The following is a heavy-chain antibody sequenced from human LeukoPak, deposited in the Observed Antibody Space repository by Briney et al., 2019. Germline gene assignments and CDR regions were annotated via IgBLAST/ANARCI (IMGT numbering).Heavy chain of an antibody. CDR2: INSITSII. Sequence: GGSLRLSCAASGFAFSSCSMNWVRQAPGKGLEWVSYINSITSIIYYTDSVKGRFTISRDNAKNSLYLQMNSLRDEDTAVYYCARDYAYAFDIWGQGTMVTVSS. CDR3: ARDYAYAFDI. D-gene: IGHD2-2*01. J-gene: IGHJ3*02. CDR1: GFAFSSCS. V-gene: IGHV3-48*02.